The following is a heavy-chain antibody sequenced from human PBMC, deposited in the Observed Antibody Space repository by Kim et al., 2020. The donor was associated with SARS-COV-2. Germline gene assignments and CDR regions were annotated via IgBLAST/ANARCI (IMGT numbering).Heavy chain of an antibody. J-gene: IGHJ4*02. V-gene: IGHV3-23*01. CDR3: ARGFGELFGLRFYSDS. CDR2: VRASGDKT. D-gene: IGHD3-10*01. Sequence: GGSLRLSCEGSGFIFNRYAMSWVRQAPGKGLEWVSTVRASGDKTYYADSVKGRFTISRDNLKNTVSLEMNSLTAEDTAIYYSARGFGELFGLRFYSDSWGQGTLVTVSS. CDR1: GFIFNRYA.